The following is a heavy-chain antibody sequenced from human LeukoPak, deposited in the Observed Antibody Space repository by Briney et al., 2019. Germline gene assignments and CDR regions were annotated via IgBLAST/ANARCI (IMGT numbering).Heavy chain of an antibody. Sequence: ASVTVSCKASGYTFTGYYMHWVRQAPGQGLEWMGWINPNSGGTNYAQKFQGWVTMTRDTSISTAYMELSRLRSDDTAVYHCARPHTPGYYGMDVWGQGTTVTVSS. CDR1: GYTFTGYY. CDR2: INPNSGGT. D-gene: IGHD2-2*02. CDR3: ARPHTPGYYGMDV. V-gene: IGHV1-2*04. J-gene: IGHJ6*02.